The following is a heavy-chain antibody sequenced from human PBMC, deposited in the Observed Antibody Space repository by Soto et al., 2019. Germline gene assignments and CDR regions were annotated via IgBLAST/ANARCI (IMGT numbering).Heavy chain of an antibody. V-gene: IGHV3-23*01. CDR3: AKGYDFWSGYRSFDY. CDR2: ISGSGGST. D-gene: IGHD3-3*01. J-gene: IGHJ4*02. CDR1: GFTFSSYA. Sequence: GGSLRLSCAASGFTFSSYAMSWVRQAPGKGLEWVSAISGSGGSTYYADSVKGRFTISRDNSKNTLYLQMNSLRAEDTAVCYCAKGYDFWSGYRSFDYWGQGTLVTVSS.